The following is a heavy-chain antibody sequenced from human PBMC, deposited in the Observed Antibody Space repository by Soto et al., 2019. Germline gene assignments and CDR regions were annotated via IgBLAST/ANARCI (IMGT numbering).Heavy chain of an antibody. Sequence: ASETLSLTCAVSGDSVSTHYWWSWVRQSPGKGLEWIGETHHSGSTHYNPSLNSRVTISVDKSKNDFSLKLTSVTAADTAVYYCARNGDCSSSRCNVGWFDPWGRGTLVTVS. J-gene: IGHJ5*02. CDR1: GDSVSTHYW. D-gene: IGHD2-2*01. CDR2: THHSGST. V-gene: IGHV4-4*02. CDR3: ARNGDCSSSRCNVGWFDP.